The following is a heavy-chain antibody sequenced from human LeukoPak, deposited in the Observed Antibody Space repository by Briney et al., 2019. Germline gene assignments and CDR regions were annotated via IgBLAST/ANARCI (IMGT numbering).Heavy chain of an antibody. CDR3: ATGQGHGMDV. J-gene: IGHJ6*02. V-gene: IGHV3-74*01. CDR1: GFTFISYW. Sequence: GSLRLSCAASGFTFISYWMHWVRQAPGKGLVWVSRINSDGSSTSYADSVKGRFTISRDNAKNTLYLQMNTLRVEDTAVYYCATGQGHGMDVWGQGTTVTVSS. CDR2: INSDGSST. D-gene: IGHD1-14*01.